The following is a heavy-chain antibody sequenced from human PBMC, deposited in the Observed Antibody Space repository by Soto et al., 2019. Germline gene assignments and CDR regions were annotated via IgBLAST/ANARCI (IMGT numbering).Heavy chain of an antibody. CDR1: GXTFSDHY. V-gene: IGHV3-72*01. CDR2: TRNKLSIYTT. D-gene: IGHD4-17*01. Sequence: LRLSCSASGXTFSDHYIDWVRQAPGKGLEWVGRTRNKLSIYTTEYAASVKGRFTFSRDDSKNSLYLQMNSLKTEDTAVYYCARELTTVLTGDAFDIWGQGTMVTVSS. J-gene: IGHJ3*02. CDR3: ARELTTVLTGDAFDI.